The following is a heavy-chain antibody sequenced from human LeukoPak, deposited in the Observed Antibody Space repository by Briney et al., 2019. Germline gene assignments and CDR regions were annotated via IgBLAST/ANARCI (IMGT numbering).Heavy chain of an antibody. Sequence: QTGGSLRLSCAASGFTFSSFEMNWVRQAPGKGLEWVSYISSSGSTIYYADSVKGRFTISRDNAKNSLYLQMNSLRAEDTAVYYCARDLAAAASWAHYYYYGMDVWGQGTTVTVSS. V-gene: IGHV3-48*03. J-gene: IGHJ6*02. D-gene: IGHD6-13*01. CDR1: GFTFSSFE. CDR2: ISSSGSTI. CDR3: ARDLAAAASWAHYYYYGMDV.